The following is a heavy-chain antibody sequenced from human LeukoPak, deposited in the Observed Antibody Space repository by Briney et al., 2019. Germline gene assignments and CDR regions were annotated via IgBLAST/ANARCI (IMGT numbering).Heavy chain of an antibody. V-gene: IGHV4-34*01. Sequence: SETLSITCAVYGGSFNGYYWSWIRQPQGKGLEWIGEINHSGSTNYNPSLKSRVTISVDTSKNQFSLKLSSVTAADTAVYYCAIAAAGTWYYFDYWGQGTLVTVSS. D-gene: IGHD6-13*01. CDR1: GGSFNGYY. CDR3: AIAAAGTWYYFDY. J-gene: IGHJ4*02. CDR2: INHSGST.